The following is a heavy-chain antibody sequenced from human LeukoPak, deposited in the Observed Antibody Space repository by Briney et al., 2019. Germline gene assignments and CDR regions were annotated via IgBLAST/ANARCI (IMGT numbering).Heavy chain of an antibody. V-gene: IGHV4-39*07. CDR3: TRDRAHGTQDY. CDR1: GGSFTDYF. D-gene: IGHD1-26*01. CDR2: IYYSGRT. J-gene: IGHJ4*02. Sequence: SETLSLTCTVSGGSFTDYFWGWIRQPPGKGLEWIGCIYYSGRTFYNPSLKNRVSISLDTSKGQFSLNLDSVTAADTAVYFCTRDRAHGTQDYWGQGTLVTVS.